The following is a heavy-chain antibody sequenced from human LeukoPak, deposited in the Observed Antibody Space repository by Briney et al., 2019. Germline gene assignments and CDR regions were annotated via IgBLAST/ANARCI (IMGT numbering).Heavy chain of an antibody. Sequence: PSETLSLXCAVYGGSFSGYYWRWIRQPPGKGLEWIGEINHSGSTNYNPSLKSRVTISVDTSKNQFSLKLSSVTAADTAVYYCARATYYYDSSGYYVGAFDIWGQGTMVTVSS. CDR3: ARATYYYDSSGYYVGAFDI. CDR1: GGSFSGYY. D-gene: IGHD3-22*01. V-gene: IGHV4-34*01. J-gene: IGHJ3*02. CDR2: INHSGST.